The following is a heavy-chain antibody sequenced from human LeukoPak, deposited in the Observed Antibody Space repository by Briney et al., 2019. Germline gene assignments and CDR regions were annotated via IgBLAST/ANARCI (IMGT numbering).Heavy chain of an antibody. CDR2: ISYDGSNK. V-gene: IGHV3-30*01. J-gene: IGHJ6*03. CDR3: ARDGNDFWSGAYYMDV. Sequence: GGSLRLSCAASGFTFSSYAMHWVRQAPGKGLEWVAVISYDGSNKYYADSVKGRFTISRDNSKNTLYLQMNSLRAEDTAAYYCARDGNDFWSGAYYMDVWGKGTTVTVSS. D-gene: IGHD3-3*01. CDR1: GFTFSSYA.